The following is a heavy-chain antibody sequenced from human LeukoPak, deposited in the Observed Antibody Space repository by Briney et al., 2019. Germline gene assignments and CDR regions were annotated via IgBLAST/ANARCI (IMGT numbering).Heavy chain of an antibody. J-gene: IGHJ4*02. CDR2: ISGSGGST. CDR3: ARFYSYGQYCFDY. CDR1: GFTFSSYA. D-gene: IGHD5-18*01. V-gene: IGHV3-23*01. Sequence: GGSLRLSCAASGFTFSSYAMSWVRQAPGKGLEWVSAISGSGGSTYYADSVKGRFTISRDNSKNTLYLQMNSLRAEDTAVYYCARFYSYGQYCFDYWGQGTLVTVSS.